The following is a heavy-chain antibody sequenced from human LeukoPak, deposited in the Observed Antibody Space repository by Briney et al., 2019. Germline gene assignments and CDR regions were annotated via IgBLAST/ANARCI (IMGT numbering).Heavy chain of an antibody. CDR1: GGSISSSPYY. Sequence: SETLSLTCTVSGGSISSSPYYWGWIRQPPGKGLEWIVSIYYSGTTHYNPSLESRVTISVDTSKNQFSLKLASVTAADTAIYYCAKGAGGFSYYNWFDPWGQGTLVTVSS. CDR2: IYYSGTT. V-gene: IGHV4-39*07. J-gene: IGHJ5*02. D-gene: IGHD5-18*01. CDR3: AKGAGGFSYYNWFDP.